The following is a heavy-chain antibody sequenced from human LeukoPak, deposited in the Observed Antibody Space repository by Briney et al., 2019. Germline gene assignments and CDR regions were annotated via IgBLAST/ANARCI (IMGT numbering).Heavy chain of an antibody. CDR3: ARVFSGWYFYFDN. CDR1: GFTFSSYW. D-gene: IGHD6-19*01. J-gene: IGHJ4*02. CDR2: INSDGSST. V-gene: IGHV3-74*01. Sequence: PGGSPRLSCAASGFTFSSYWMHWVRQAPGKGLVWVSRINSDGSSTTYADSVKGRFTISRDNAKNTLYLQMNSLRAEDTGVYFCARVFSGWYFYFDNWGQGTLVTVSS.